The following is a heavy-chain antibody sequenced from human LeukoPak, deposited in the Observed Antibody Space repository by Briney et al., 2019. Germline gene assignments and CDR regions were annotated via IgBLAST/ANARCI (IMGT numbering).Heavy chain of an antibody. Sequence: SETLSLTCTVSGGSASSGTYYWTWIQQPPGKGLEWIAYISYNENTNYNPSLKSRLTIALDTSSNQFSLRLSSVTAADTAVYYCAREASLVRGIFITRYGLDVWGKGTTVTVSS. CDR2: ISYNENT. D-gene: IGHD3-10*01. V-gene: IGHV4-61*01. CDR3: AREASLVRGIFITRYGLDV. CDR1: GGSASSGTYY. J-gene: IGHJ6*04.